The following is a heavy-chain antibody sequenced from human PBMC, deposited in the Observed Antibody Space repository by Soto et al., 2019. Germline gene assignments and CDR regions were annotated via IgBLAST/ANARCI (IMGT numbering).Heavy chain of an antibody. J-gene: IGHJ3*02. V-gene: IGHV5-10-1*01. CDR3: ARKYYYDSSGYYWNAFDI. Sequence: PGESLKISCKGSGYSFTSYWISWVRQMPGKGLEWMGRIDPSDSYTNYSPSFQGHVTISADKSISTAYLQWSSLKASDTAMYYCARKYYYDSSGYYWNAFDIWGQGTMVTVSS. CDR2: IDPSDSYT. D-gene: IGHD3-22*01. CDR1: GYSFTSYW.